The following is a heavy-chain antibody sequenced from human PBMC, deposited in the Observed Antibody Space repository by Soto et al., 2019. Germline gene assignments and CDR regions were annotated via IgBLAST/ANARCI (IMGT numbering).Heavy chain of an antibody. J-gene: IGHJ6*02. CDR3: ARDHANWNYGYYYYGMDV. Sequence: GGSLRLSCAASGFTFSSYDMHWVRQATGKGLEWVSAIGTAGDTYYPGSVKGRFTISRENAKNPLYLQMNSLRAEDTAVYYCARDHANWNYGYYYYGMDVWGQGTTVTVSS. V-gene: IGHV3-13*01. CDR2: IGTAGDT. CDR1: GFTFSSYD. D-gene: IGHD1-7*01.